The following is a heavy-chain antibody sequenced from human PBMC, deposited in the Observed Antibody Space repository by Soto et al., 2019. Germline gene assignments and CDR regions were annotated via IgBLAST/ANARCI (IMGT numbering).Heavy chain of an antibody. CDR1: GGSISSYY. J-gene: IGHJ6*03. D-gene: IGHD3-10*01. V-gene: IGHV4-59*08. CDR3: ARQGTPGSHYYYYYYMDV. Sequence: QVQLQESGPGLVKPSETLSLTCTVSGGSISSYYWSWIRQPPGKGLEWIGYIYYSGSTNYNPSLKSRVTISVDTSKNQFSLKLSSVTAADTAVYYCARQGTPGSHYYYYYYMDVWGKGTTVTVSS. CDR2: IYYSGST.